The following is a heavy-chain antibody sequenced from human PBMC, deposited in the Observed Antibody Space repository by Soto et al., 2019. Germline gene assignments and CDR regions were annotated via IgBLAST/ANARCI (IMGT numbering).Heavy chain of an antibody. V-gene: IGHV1-69*13. CDR3: ARVIQGGSRKGWFDP. J-gene: IGHJ5*02. Sequence: SVKVSCRASGGTFSSYAISWVRQAPGQGLEWMGGIIPIFGTANYAQKFQGGVTITADESTRTAYMELSSLRSEDTDVYYCARVIQGGSRKGWFDPCGQGTLVAVCS. D-gene: IGHD2-15*01. CDR1: GGTFSSYA. CDR2: IIPIFGTA.